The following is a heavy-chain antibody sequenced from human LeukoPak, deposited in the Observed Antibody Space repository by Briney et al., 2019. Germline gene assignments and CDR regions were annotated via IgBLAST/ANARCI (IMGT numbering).Heavy chain of an antibody. J-gene: IGHJ5*02. V-gene: IGHV3-30*04. D-gene: IGHD3-9*01. CDR2: ISYDGSNK. CDR3: AEDPYYDILTGYIWFDP. Sequence: GGSLRLSCAASGFTFSSYAMHWVRQAPGKGLEWVAVISYDGSNKYYADSVKGRFTISRDNSKNTLYLQMNSLRAEDTAVYYCAEDPYYDILTGYIWFDPWGQGTLVTVSS. CDR1: GFTFSSYA.